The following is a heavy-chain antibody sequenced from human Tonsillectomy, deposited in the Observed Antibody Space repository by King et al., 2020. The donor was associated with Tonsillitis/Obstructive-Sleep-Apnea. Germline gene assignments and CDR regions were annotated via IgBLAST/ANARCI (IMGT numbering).Heavy chain of an antibody. CDR2: IWYDGNNK. Sequence: QVQLVESGGGVVQPGRSLRLSCAASGFTFSSYGMHWVRQAPGKGLEWVAVIWYDGNNKYYADSVKGRFTISRHNSTNTLYLQMNSLRPEDTAVYYCSRDALEYDFCSGYSNYFDYWGQGTLVTVSS. J-gene: IGHJ4*02. CDR1: GFTFSSYG. D-gene: IGHD3-3*01. CDR3: SRDALEYDFCSGYSNYFDY. V-gene: IGHV3-33*01.